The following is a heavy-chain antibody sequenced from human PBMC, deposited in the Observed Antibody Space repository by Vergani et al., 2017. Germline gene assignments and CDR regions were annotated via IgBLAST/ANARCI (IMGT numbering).Heavy chain of an antibody. Sequence: QVQVVQSGAEVKKSGASVKVSCKTSGYTFSNYYMPWVRQAPGQGLEWMGIINPSGGHTNYAQKFQGRVTMTRETSTNTVYMELSSLRSDDTAIYYCARGDYGSLTGYRYWGQGTLVTVSA. CDR3: ARGDYGSLTGYRY. CDR2: INPSGGHT. CDR1: GYTFSNYY. V-gene: IGHV1-46*03. J-gene: IGHJ4*02. D-gene: IGHD3-9*01.